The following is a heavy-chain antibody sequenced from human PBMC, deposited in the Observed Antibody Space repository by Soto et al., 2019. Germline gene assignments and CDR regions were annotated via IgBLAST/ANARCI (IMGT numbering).Heavy chain of an antibody. D-gene: IGHD3-22*01. Sequence: SETLSLACIVSGGSVSSSNWWSWVRQPPGKGLEWIGEIYHSVSTTYNPSLKSRATISVDKSENQFSLRLKSVTAADTAVYYCSSVGYDYDNSGYSIPWGQGTLVTVYS. J-gene: IGHJ5*02. V-gene: IGHV4-4*02. CDR2: IYHSVST. CDR3: SSVGYDYDNSGYSIP. CDR1: GGSVSSSNW.